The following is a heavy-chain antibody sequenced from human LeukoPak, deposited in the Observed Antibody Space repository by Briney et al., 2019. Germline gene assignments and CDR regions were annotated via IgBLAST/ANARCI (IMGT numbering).Heavy chain of an antibody. CDR3: AKDRRTAAGGTSFDY. D-gene: IGHD1-26*01. J-gene: IGHJ4*02. Sequence: GGSLRLSCAASGFNFDDFAMHWVRQAPGQGLEWVSGISWNSGNIGYADSVKGRFTVSRDNAKNSLYLQMNSLRAEDTAFYYCAKDRRTAAGGTSFDYWGQGTLVTVSS. CDR1: GFNFDDFA. V-gene: IGHV3-9*01. CDR2: ISWNSGNI.